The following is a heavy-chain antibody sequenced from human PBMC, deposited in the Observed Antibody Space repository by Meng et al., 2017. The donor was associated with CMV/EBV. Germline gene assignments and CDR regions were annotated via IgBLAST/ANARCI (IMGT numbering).Heavy chain of an antibody. CDR1: GGSIISYY. Sequence: GSLRLSCTVPGGSIISYYWRWVRQPPGKGLEWFGYIYYSGSTNYNPTLKSRVTISVDTSKNQFSLKLRSVAAADTAVYYCAGGGALAAFDIWGQGTMVTVSS. D-gene: IGHD3-16*01. CDR2: IYYSGST. V-gene: IGHV4-59*01. J-gene: IGHJ3*02. CDR3: AGGGALAAFDI.